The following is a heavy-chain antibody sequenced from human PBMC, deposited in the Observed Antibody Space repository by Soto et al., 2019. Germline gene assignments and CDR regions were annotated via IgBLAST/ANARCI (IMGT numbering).Heavy chain of an antibody. CDR2: ISYSGRT. V-gene: IGHV4-39*01. J-gene: IGHJ4*02. D-gene: IGHD6-19*01. Sequence: LSLTCTVSGASLITDNYSWVWIRQFPSRGLESIGSISYSGRTYDNPSLQSRVTISIDASKNQFSLNLISVTTADTAVYYCARRWASGCGGNHHLYYFDGWGQGALGTVCS. CDR1: GASLITDNYS. CDR3: ARRWASGCGGNHHLYYFDG.